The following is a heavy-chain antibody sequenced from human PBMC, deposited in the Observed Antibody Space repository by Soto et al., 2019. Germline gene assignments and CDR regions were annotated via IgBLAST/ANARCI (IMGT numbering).Heavy chain of an antibody. CDR2: INRDGSEK. Sequence: EVQLVESGGGLVQPGGSLRLSCAASGFIFTNYWMSWVRQAPGKGLEWVANINRDGSEKRYVESVKGRFSISRDNATNSLYLQMTSLSADDTGVYYCTSARSSVGAPGGFIEYWGQGNLVTVSS. D-gene: IGHD1-26*01. J-gene: IGHJ4*02. V-gene: IGHV3-7*03. CDR3: TSARSSVGAPGGFIEY. CDR1: GFIFTNYW.